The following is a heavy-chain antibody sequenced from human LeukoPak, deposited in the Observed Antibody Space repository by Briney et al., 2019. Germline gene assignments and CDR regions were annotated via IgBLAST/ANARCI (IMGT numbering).Heavy chain of an antibody. CDR3: ASYGGVAAAGAVGSVDY. J-gene: IGHJ4*02. D-gene: IGHD6-13*01. V-gene: IGHV4-34*01. Sequence: SETLSLTCAVYGGSFSGYYWSWIRQPPGKGLEWIGEINHSGSTNYNPSLKSRVTIPVDTSKNQFSLKLSSVTAADTAVYYCASYGGVAAAGAVGSVDYWGQGTLVTVSS. CDR2: INHSGST. CDR1: GGSFSGYY.